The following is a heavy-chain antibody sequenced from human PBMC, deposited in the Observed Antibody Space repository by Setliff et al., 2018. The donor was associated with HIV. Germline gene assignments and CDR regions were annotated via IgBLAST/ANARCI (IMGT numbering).Heavy chain of an antibody. V-gene: IGHV3-48*03. J-gene: IGHJ3*02. CDR2: ISGSGSTI. D-gene: IGHD3-22*01. Sequence: PGGSLRLSCAASGFTFSTSEMNWVRQAPGKGLEWVSYISGSGSTIYYADSVKGRFTISRDNSKNSRNLQMNSLRAEDTAVYYCARVGDYYDSGAQAFDIWGQGTMVTVSS. CDR3: ARVGDYYDSGAQAFDI. CDR1: GFTFSTSE.